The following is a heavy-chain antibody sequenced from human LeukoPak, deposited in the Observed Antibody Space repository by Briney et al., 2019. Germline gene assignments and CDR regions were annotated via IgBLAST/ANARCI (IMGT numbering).Heavy chain of an antibody. V-gene: IGHV3-11*01. CDR2: ISHDDETI. CDR1: GFTIRYYY. D-gene: IGHD3-10*01. CDR3: ARATPGTPQF. Sequence: GGSRSLSCAVSGFTIRYYYMSWIRQAPGKGLEWVAYISHDDETIYYADSVKGRFTVSRDNAKDSLFLQMNSLRVEDTAVYFCARATPGTPQFWGQGVLVTVSA. J-gene: IGHJ4*02.